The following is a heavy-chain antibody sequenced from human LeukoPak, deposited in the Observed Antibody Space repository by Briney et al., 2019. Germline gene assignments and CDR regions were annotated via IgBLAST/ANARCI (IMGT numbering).Heavy chain of an antibody. CDR2: ISAYNGNT. CDR3: ARVMAATVVTRGRHFDY. D-gene: IGHD4-23*01. J-gene: IGHJ4*02. Sequence: ASVKVSCKASGYTFTSYGISWVRQAPGQGLEWMGWISAYNGNTNYAQKLQGRVTMTTDTSTSTAYMELRRLRSDDTAVYYCARVMAATVVTRGRHFDYWGQGTLVTVSS. CDR1: GYTFTSYG. V-gene: IGHV1-18*01.